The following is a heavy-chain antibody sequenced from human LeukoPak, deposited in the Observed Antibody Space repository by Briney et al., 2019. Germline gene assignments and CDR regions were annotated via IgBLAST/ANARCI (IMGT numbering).Heavy chain of an antibody. J-gene: IGHJ4*02. V-gene: IGHV3-30*19. CDR3: AREGSTIVVPAAPRVSSPRILDY. D-gene: IGHD2-2*01. Sequence: GGSLRLSCAASGFTFSSYGMHWVRQAPGKGLEWVAVISYDGSNKYYADSVKGRFTISRDNSKNTLYLQMNSLRAEDTAVYYCAREGSTIVVPAAPRVSSPRILDYRGQGTLVTVSS. CDR1: GFTFSSYG. CDR2: ISYDGSNK.